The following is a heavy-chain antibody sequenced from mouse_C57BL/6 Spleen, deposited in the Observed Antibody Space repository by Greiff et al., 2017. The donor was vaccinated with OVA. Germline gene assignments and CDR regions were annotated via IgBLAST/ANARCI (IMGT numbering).Heavy chain of an antibody. Sequence: QVQLQQPGAELVKPGASVKLSCKASGYTFTSYWMQWVKQRPGQGLEWIGEIDPSDSYTNYNQKFKGKATLTVDTSSSTAYMQLSSLTSEDSAVYDCARGITTVVAPYAMDYWGQGTSVTVSS. V-gene: IGHV1-50*01. CDR2: IDPSDSYT. D-gene: IGHD1-1*01. J-gene: IGHJ4*01. CDR3: ARGITTVVAPYAMDY. CDR1: GYTFTSYW.